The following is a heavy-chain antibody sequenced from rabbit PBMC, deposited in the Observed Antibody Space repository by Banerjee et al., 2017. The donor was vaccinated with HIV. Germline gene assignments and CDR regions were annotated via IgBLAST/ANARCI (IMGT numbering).Heavy chain of an antibody. CDR2: ISDDGGA. CDR1: GFFLITYH. D-gene: IGHD6-1*01. Sequence: QSVEESGGRLVTPGGSLTLTCTTSGFFLITYHINWLGQAPGTGLEYIGIISDDGGAYFGTWGRGRFTGSKSSTAVTLTITVLQPADAGSYFCARSTPYVNIDFLWGQGTLVTVS. J-gene: IGHJ3*01. CDR3: ARSTPYVNIDFL. V-gene: IGHV1S69*01.